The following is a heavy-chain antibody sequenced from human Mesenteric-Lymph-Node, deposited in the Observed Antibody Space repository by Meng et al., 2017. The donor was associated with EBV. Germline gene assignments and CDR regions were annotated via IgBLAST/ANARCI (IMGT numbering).Heavy chain of an antibody. CDR2: MYYSGIT. V-gene: IGHV4-39*07. Sequence: QLQLQESGPGLVQPSETLSLTCSVSGGSITSDYYYWGWIRQPPGKGLEWIGSMYYSGITYYNSSLKSRVTISADTSKNQFSLKLSSVTAADTAVYYCAIGYSSGWCVYWGQGTLVTVSS. J-gene: IGHJ4*02. D-gene: IGHD6-19*01. CDR3: AIGYSSGWCVY. CDR1: GGSITSDYYY.